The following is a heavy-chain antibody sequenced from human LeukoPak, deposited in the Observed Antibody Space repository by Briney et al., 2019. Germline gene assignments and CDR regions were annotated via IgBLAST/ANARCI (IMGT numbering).Heavy chain of an antibody. D-gene: IGHD3-10*01. J-gene: IGHJ3*02. CDR3: AKDKVTMVRGVISPRFGAFDI. CDR1: GFTFSSYA. Sequence: GGSLRLSCAASGFTFSSYAMSWVRQAPGKGLEWVSAISGSGGSTYYADSVKGRFTISRDNSKNTLYLQMNSLRAEDTAVHYCAKDKVTMVRGVISPRFGAFDIWGQGTMVTVSS. V-gene: IGHV3-23*01. CDR2: ISGSGGST.